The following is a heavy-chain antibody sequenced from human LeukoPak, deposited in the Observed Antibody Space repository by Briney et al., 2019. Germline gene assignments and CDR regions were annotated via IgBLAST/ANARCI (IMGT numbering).Heavy chain of an antibody. CDR1: GFTFSSYE. J-gene: IGHJ4*02. CDR2: ISSSGNTI. D-gene: IGHD4-17*01. V-gene: IGHV3-48*03. Sequence: GGSLRLSCAASGFTFSSYEMNWVRQAPGKGLEWVSYISSSGNTIYYADSVKGRFTISRDNTKNSLFLQMNSLKAEDTGIYYCVTGHYGGYGRGQGTLVTVSS. CDR3: VTGHYGGYG.